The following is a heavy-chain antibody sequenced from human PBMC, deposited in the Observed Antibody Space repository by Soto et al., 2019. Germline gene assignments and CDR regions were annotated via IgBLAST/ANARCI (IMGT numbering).Heavy chain of an antibody. Sequence: QVQLVESGGGVVQPGRSLRLSCAASGFTFSSYGMHWVRQAPGKGLEWVAVISYDGSNKYYADSVKGRFTISRDNSKNPLYLQMNSLRAEDTAVYYCAKDLSGIQLWSPPAYFDYWGQGTLVTVSS. V-gene: IGHV3-30*18. CDR3: AKDLSGIQLWSPPAYFDY. J-gene: IGHJ4*02. D-gene: IGHD5-18*01. CDR1: GFTFSSYG. CDR2: ISYDGSNK.